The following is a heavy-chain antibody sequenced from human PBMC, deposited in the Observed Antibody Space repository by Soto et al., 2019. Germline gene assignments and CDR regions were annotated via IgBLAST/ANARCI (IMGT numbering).Heavy chain of an antibody. D-gene: IGHD2-2*01. CDR2: ISYDGSNK. J-gene: IGHJ6*02. CDR1: GGTFSSYA. V-gene: IGHV3-30*16. Sequence: QVQLVQSGAEVKKPGSSVKVSCKASGGTFSSYAISWVRQAPGQGLEWMAVISYDGSNKYYADSVKGRFTISTDNSKNTLYLQMNSLRAEDTAVYYCAREGTGVVVVPAATYYYYYGMDVWGQGTTVTVSS. CDR3: AREGTGVVVVPAATYYYYYGMDV.